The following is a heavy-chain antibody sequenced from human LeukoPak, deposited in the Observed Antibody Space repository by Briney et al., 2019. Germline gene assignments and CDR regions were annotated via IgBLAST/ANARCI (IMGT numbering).Heavy chain of an antibody. D-gene: IGHD2-21*02. CDR3: ARGTPNCGGDCYVIDY. CDR2: MNPNSGNT. V-gene: IGHV1-8*02. CDR1: GGTFSSYA. Sequence: ASVKVSCKASGGTFSSYAISWVRQATGQGLEWMGWMNPNSGNTGYAQKFQGRVTMTRNTSISTAYMELSSLRSEDTAVYYCARGTPNCGGDCYVIDYWGQGTLVTVSS. J-gene: IGHJ4*02.